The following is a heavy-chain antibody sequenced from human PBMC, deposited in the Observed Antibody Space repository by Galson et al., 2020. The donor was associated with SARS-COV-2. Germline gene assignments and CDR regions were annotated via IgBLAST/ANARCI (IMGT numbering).Heavy chain of an antibody. J-gene: IGHJ6*03. CDR2: IYYSGST. CDR1: GGSISSGDYY. Sequence: SETLSLPCTVSGGSISSGDYYWSWIRQPPGKGLEWIGYIYYSGSTYYNPSLKSRVTISVDTSKNQFSLKLSSVTAADTAVYYCARGNIPIGYCSGGSCKNYYYYRDVWGKGTTVTVSS. D-gene: IGHD2-15*01. V-gene: IGHV4-30-4*01. CDR3: ARGNIPIGYCSGGSCKNYYYYRDV.